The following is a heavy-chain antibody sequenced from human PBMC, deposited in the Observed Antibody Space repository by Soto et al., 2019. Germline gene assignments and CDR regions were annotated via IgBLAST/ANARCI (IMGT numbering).Heavy chain of an antibody. CDR1: GFSLTTSGVG. CDR3: AHRVLLAVFGLVTTTAIYFDF. V-gene: IGHV2-5*02. CDR2: IYWDDDK. Sequence: QITLNESGPTVVKPTETLTLTCTFSGFSLTTSGVGVGWVRQSPGKAPEWLAFIYWDDDKRYSTSLKSRLTIPKDASKIPVVLPMANVDPADTATYYCAHRVLLAVFGLVTTTAIYFDFWGQGTPVVVSS. J-gene: IGHJ4*02. D-gene: IGHD3-3*01.